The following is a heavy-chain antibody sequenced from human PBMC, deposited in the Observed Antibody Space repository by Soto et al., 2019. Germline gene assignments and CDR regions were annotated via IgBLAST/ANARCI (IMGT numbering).Heavy chain of an antibody. CDR2: IYYSGST. J-gene: IGHJ5*02. V-gene: IGHV4-39*01. Sequence: SETLSLTCTVSGGSISSYFRGWIRQPPGKGLEWIGSIYYSGSTYYNPSLKSRVTVSVDTSKNQFSLKLSSVTAADTAVYYCARHPSDFWFDPRGQGTLVTVSS. CDR1: GGSISSYF. CDR3: ARHPSDFWFDP. D-gene: IGHD2-21*02.